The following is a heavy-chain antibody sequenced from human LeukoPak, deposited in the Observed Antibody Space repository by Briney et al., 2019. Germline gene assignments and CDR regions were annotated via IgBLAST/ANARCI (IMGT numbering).Heavy chain of an antibody. D-gene: IGHD6-19*01. J-gene: IGHJ4*02. Sequence: GGSLRLSCAASGFTFSSYSMNWVRQAPGKGLESVSSISSSSSYIYYADSVKGRFTISRDNAKNSLYLQMNSLRAEDTAVYYCARVDYSSGWYGFDYWGQGTLVTVSS. V-gene: IGHV3-21*01. CDR1: GFTFSSYS. CDR2: ISSSSSYI. CDR3: ARVDYSSGWYGFDY.